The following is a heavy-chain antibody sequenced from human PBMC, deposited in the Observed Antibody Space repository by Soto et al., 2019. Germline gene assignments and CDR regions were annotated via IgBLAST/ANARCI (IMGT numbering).Heavy chain of an antibody. D-gene: IGHD3-22*01. Sequence: GRSLRLSCAASGFTFSSYGMHWVRQAPGKGLEWVAVISYDGSNKYYADSVKGRFTISRDNSKNTLYLQMNSLRAEDTAVYYCAKDIRYYYDSSGYVDYWGQGTLVTVSS. CDR3: AKDIRYYYDSSGYVDY. CDR1: GFTFSSYG. J-gene: IGHJ4*02. V-gene: IGHV3-30*18. CDR2: ISYDGSNK.